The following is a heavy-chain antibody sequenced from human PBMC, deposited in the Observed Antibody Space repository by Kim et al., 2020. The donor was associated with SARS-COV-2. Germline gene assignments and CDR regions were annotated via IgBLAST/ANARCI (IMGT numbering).Heavy chain of an antibody. D-gene: IGHD6-19*01. J-gene: IGHJ4*02. CDR2: N. V-gene: IGHV6-1*01. Sequence: NDYAISVKSRISINPDSPKNQFSLQLNSVTPEDTAVYYCARSGVAGDFDYWGQGTLVTVSS. CDR3: ARSGVAGDFDY.